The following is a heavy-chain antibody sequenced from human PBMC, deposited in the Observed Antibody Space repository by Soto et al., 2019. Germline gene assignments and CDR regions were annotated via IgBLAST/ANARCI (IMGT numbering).Heavy chain of an antibody. Sequence: GGSLRLSCAASGFTFSSYAMHWVRQAPGKGLEWVAVISYDGSNKYYADSVKGRFTISRDNSMNTLYLQMNSLRAEDTAVYYCARSLYYYDSSRPYYYYYYGMDVWGQGTTVTVSS. V-gene: IGHV3-30-3*01. CDR2: ISYDGSNK. CDR1: GFTFSSYA. CDR3: ARSLYYYDSSRPYYYYYYGMDV. J-gene: IGHJ6*02. D-gene: IGHD3-22*01.